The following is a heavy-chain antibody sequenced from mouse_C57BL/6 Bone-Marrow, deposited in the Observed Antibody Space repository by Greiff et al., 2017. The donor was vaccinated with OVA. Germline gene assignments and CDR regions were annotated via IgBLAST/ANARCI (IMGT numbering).Heavy chain of an antibody. D-gene: IGHD1-1*01. Sequence: EVQLQQSGPELVKPGASVKIPCKASGYTFTDYNMDWVKQSHGKSLEWIGDINPNNGGTIYNQKFKGKATLTVDKSSSTAYMELRSLTSEDTAVYYCARGRYYYGYWWFDVWGTGTTVTVSA. CDR3: ARGRYYYGYWWFDV. V-gene: IGHV1-18*01. CDR2: INPNNGGT. J-gene: IGHJ1*03. CDR1: GYTFTDYN.